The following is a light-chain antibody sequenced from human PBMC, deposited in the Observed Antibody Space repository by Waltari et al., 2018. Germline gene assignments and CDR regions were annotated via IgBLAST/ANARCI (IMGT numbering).Light chain of an antibody. CDR3: QQSYSSPYT. V-gene: IGKV1-12*01. CDR1: QGISSC. CDR2: AAS. J-gene: IGKJ2*01. Sequence: DIQMTQSPSSLSASVGDRVTITCRASQGISSCLAWYQQKPGKAPELLIYAASSFQSGVPSRFSGSGSGTDFTLTISSLQPEDFATYSCQQSYSSPYTFGQGTKLQIK.